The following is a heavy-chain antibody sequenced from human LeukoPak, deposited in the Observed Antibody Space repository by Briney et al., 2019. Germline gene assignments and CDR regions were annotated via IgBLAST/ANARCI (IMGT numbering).Heavy chain of an antibody. CDR2: ISAYNGNT. CDR1: GYTFTSYG. V-gene: IGHV1-18*01. CDR3: ASRSSSWYDYYGMDV. Sequence: APVKVSCKASGYTFTSYGISWVRQAPGQGLEWMGWISAYNGNTNYAQKLQGRVTMTTDTSTSTAYMELRSLRSDDTAVYYCASRSSSWYDYYGMDVWGQGTTVTVSS. D-gene: IGHD6-13*01. J-gene: IGHJ6*02.